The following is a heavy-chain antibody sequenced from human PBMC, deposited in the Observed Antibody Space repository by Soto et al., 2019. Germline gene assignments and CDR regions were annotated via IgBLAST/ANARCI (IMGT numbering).Heavy chain of an antibody. V-gene: IGHV3-23*01. CDR1: GFTFNTFE. CDR3: VKGGWLDF. Sequence: EVQLLESGGGLVQPGGSLRLSCAASGFTFNTFEMSWVRQAPGRGLEWVSFISNDSSRAYYADAVKGLFTISRDDSKHTLYLQMNSLTAEDTAVYSCVKGGWLDFWGQGTLVTVSS. CDR2: ISNDSSRA. J-gene: IGHJ5*01. D-gene: IGHD3-16*01.